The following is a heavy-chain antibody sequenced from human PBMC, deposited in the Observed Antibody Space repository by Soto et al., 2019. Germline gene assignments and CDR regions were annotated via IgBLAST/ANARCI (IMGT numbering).Heavy chain of an antibody. CDR2: ISGSGGST. CDR3: AKDTDSDYGSTDY. Sequence: GVSLRLSCAASGFTFSSYAMSWVRQAPGKGLEWVSAISGSGGSTYYADSVKGRFTISRDNSKNTLYLQMNSLRAEDTAVYYCAKDTDSDYGSTDYWGQGTLVTVSS. V-gene: IGHV3-23*01. J-gene: IGHJ4*02. D-gene: IGHD5-12*01. CDR1: GFTFSSYA.